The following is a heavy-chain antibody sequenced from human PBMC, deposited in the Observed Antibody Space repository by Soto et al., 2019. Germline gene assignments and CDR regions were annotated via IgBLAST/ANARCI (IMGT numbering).Heavy chain of an antibody. Sequence: GGSLRLSCAASGFTFSTYWMDWVRQTPGKGLEWVANINQDGSEKNYVDSVKGRFTIYRDNAKNSLYLQMSSLTAEDSALYYCSRSLNAWGQGTLVTVSS. CDR1: GFTFSTYW. V-gene: IGHV3-7*01. J-gene: IGHJ5*02. CDR3: SRSLNA. CDR2: INQDGSEK.